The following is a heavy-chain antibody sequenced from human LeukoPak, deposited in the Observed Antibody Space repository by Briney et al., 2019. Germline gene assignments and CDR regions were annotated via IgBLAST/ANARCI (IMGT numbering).Heavy chain of an antibody. CDR3: AKSHYGSGSYTRAALDY. CDR2: ISGSGGST. J-gene: IGHJ4*02. CDR1: GFTFSSYA. D-gene: IGHD3-10*01. Sequence: GGSLRLSCAASGFTFSSYAMSWVRQAPGKGLEWVSAISGSGGSTYYADSVKGRFTISRDNSKNTLYLQMNSLRAEDTAVYYCAKSHYGSGSYTRAALDYWGQGTLVTVSS. V-gene: IGHV3-23*01.